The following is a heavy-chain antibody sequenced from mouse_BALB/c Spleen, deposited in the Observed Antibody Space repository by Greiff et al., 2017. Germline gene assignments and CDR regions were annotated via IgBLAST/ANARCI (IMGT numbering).Heavy chain of an antibody. J-gene: IGHJ3*01. CDR2: INPDSSTI. D-gene: IGHD2-14*01. Sequence: EVKLLESGGGLVQPGGSLKLSCAASGFDFSRYWMSWVRQAPGKGLEWIGEINPDSSTINYTPSLKDKFIISRDNAKNTLYLQMSKVRSEDTALYYCARPNYRYDGAWFAYWGQGTLVTVSA. CDR3: ARPNYRYDGAWFAY. V-gene: IGHV4-1*02. CDR1: GFDFSRYW.